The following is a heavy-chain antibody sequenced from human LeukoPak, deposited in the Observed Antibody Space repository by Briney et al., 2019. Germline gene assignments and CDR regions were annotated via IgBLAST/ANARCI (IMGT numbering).Heavy chain of an antibody. CDR3: ARDDSGTWGGYYFDY. CDR2: ISAYSGNT. V-gene: IGHV1-18*01. CDR1: GYTFTTYG. J-gene: IGHJ4*02. D-gene: IGHD1-26*01. Sequence: ASVKVSCKSSGYTFTTYGVSWVRQAPGQGLEWMGWISAYSGNTNYAQKLQGRLTLTTDTSTSTAYMELRGLRSDDTAVYYCARDDSGTWGGYYFDYWGQGTLVTVSS.